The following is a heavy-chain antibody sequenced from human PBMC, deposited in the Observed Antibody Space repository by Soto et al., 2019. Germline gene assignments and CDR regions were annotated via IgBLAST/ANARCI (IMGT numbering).Heavy chain of an antibody. D-gene: IGHD6-19*01. CDR2: ISAYNGNT. Sequence: VASVKVSCKASGYTFTSYGISWVRQAPGQGLEWMGWISAYNGNTNYAQKLQGRVTMTTDTSTSTAYMELRSLRSDDTAVYYCARDSGYKQWLTDWFDPWGQGTLVTVSS. V-gene: IGHV1-18*04. J-gene: IGHJ5*02. CDR3: ARDSGYKQWLTDWFDP. CDR1: GYTFTSYG.